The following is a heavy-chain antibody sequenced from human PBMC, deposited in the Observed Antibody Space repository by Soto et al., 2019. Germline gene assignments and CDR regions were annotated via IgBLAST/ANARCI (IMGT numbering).Heavy chain of an antibody. CDR2: IWYDGSNK. CDR1: GFTFSSYG. Sequence: QVQLVESGGGVVQPGRSLRLSCAASGFTFSSYGMHWVRQAPGKGLEWVAVIWYDGSNKYYADYVKGRFTISRDNYKKTLYLQKNSLRAEDTAMYYCARERETVGVDFDYCGQGTLVTVSS. D-gene: IGHD1-26*01. J-gene: IGHJ4*02. CDR3: ARERETVGVDFDY. V-gene: IGHV3-33*01.